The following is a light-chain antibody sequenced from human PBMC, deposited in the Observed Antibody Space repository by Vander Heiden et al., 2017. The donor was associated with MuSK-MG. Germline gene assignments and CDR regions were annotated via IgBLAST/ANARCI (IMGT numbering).Light chain of an antibody. Sequence: DIQMTQSPSSLSASVGDRVTITCRASQSISSYLNWYQQKPGKAPKLLIYAASSLQSGVPSRFSGSASGTDFTLTMSSLHPEDFTTYYCQRCESTRLTFGQGTKVEIK. CDR3: QRCESTRLT. J-gene: IGKJ1*01. CDR2: AAS. V-gene: IGKV1-39*01. CDR1: QSISSY.